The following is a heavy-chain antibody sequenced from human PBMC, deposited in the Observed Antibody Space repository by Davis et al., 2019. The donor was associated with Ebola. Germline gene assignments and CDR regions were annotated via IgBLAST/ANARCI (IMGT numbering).Heavy chain of an antibody. Sequence: PSETLSLTCTVSGGSISSYYWSWIRQPPGKGLEWIGYIYYSGSTNYNPSLKSRVTISVDTSKNQFSLKLSSVTAADTAVYYCARVDSSGYGFDYWGQGTLVTVSS. D-gene: IGHD3-22*01. CDR1: GGSISSYY. V-gene: IGHV4-59*01. J-gene: IGHJ4*02. CDR3: ARVDSSGYGFDY. CDR2: IYYSGST.